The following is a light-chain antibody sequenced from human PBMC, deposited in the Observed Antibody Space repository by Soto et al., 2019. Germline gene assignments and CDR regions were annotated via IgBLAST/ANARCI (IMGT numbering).Light chain of an antibody. CDR2: DAS. Sequence: DIQMTQSPSALSASVGDRVTITCRASQSISGWLAWYQQKPGKAPRLLIYDASYLERGVPSRFSGSGSGTDFTITISDLQPDDLGTYYYQQYNSLWTFGPGTKVEI. J-gene: IGKJ1*01. CDR1: QSISGW. CDR3: QQYNSLWT. V-gene: IGKV1-5*01.